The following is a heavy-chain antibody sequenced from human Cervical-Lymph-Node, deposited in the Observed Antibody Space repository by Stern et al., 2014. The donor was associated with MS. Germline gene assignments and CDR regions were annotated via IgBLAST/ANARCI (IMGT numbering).Heavy chain of an antibody. J-gene: IGHJ4*02. CDR3: VRAREGYYFDY. V-gene: IGHV2-70*01. CDR1: GFSLSTTGMC. Sequence: QVTLKESGPALVKPTQTLTLTCTFSGFSLSTTGMCLSWIRQPPGNALEWLALLDWDGEKYYSTALKTRLTISKDTSKNQVVLTMTNMAPLDTATYFCVRAREGYYFDYWGQGIPVTVSS. D-gene: IGHD2-21*01. CDR2: LDWDGEK.